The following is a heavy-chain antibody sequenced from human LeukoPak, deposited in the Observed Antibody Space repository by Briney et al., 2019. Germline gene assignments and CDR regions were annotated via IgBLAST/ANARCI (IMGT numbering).Heavy chain of an antibody. V-gene: IGHV4-38-2*02. CDR1: GYSISSGYY. CDR2: LYHSGST. Sequence: SETLSLTCTVSGYSISSGYYWGWIRQPPGKGLEWIGSLYHSGSTYYNPSLKSRVTISIDTSKNQFSLKLSSVTAADTAVYYCAKEVMAVATRPNFDYWGQGTLVTVSS. D-gene: IGHD6-19*01. CDR3: AKEVMAVATRPNFDY. J-gene: IGHJ4*02.